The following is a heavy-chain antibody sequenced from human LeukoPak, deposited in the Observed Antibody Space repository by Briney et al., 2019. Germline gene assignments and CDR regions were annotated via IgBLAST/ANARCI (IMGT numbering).Heavy chain of an antibody. CDR2: INPNSGGT. CDR3: ARGQPWWDSGYDGDKFDY. Sequence: ASVKVSRKASADSFTGNYMHWVRQAPGQGLEWMGWINPNSGGTNYVQKFQGRVTMTGDTSITTAYMELSRLRSDDTAVYYCARGQPWWDSGYDGDKFDYWGQGTLVTVSS. V-gene: IGHV1-2*02. J-gene: IGHJ4*02. CDR1: ADSFTGNY. D-gene: IGHD5-12*01.